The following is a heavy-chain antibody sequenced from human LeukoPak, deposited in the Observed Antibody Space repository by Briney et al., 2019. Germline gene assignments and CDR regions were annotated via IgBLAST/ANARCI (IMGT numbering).Heavy chain of an antibody. CDR3: ARSKVVVVPAATVDAFDI. V-gene: IGHV1-2*02. Sequence: ASVKVSCKASGYTFTGYYMHWVRQAPGQGLEWMGWINPNSGGTNYAQKFQGRVIMTRDTSISTAYMELSGLRSDDTAVYYCARSKVVVVPAATVDAFDIWGQGTTVTVSS. J-gene: IGHJ3*02. D-gene: IGHD2-2*01. CDR2: INPNSGGT. CDR1: GYTFTGYY.